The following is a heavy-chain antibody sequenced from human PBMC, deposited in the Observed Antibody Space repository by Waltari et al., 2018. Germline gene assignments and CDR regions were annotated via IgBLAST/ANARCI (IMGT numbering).Heavy chain of an antibody. CDR1: GGSISSSSYY. CDR2: IYYSGST. D-gene: IGHD5-18*01. CDR3: ARQQDTAKRDY. V-gene: IGHV4-39*01. J-gene: IGHJ4*02. Sequence: QLQLQESGPGLVKPSETLSLTCTVSGGSISSSSYYWGWIREPPGKGVELIGSIYYSGSTDYSPSHKSRDTISVYTSKNQFSLKLSSVTAADTAVYYCARQQDTAKRDYWGQGTLVTVSS.